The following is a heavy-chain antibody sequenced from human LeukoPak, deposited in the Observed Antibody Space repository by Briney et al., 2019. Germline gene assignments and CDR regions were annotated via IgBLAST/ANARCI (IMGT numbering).Heavy chain of an antibody. D-gene: IGHD1-26*01. CDR2: ISGSGDST. CDR1: GASVSSGSYC. Sequence: ETLSLTCTVSGASVSSGSYCWSWIRQPPGKGLEWVSTISGSGDSTFYADSVKGRFTISRDNSKNTLYLQMSSLRADDTAMYYCAKLILGARSLFDFRGQGILVTVSS. CDR3: AKLILGARSLFDF. V-gene: IGHV3-23*01. J-gene: IGHJ4*02.